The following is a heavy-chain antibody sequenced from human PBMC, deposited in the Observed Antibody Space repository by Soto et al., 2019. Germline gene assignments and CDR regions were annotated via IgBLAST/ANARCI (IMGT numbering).Heavy chain of an antibody. D-gene: IGHD6-13*01. CDR1: GGSISNYY. CDR3: ARVGRTGGQQLYTSRFDY. Sequence: QVQLQESGPGLVKPSETLSLTCTVSGGSISNYYWSWIRQPPGKGLEWIGYIYYSGSTHYNPSLKSRVTISVDTYKNEFSLKVRSVTAADTAVYYCARVGRTGGQQLYTSRFDYWGQGTLVTVSS. J-gene: IGHJ4*02. CDR2: IYYSGST. V-gene: IGHV4-59*01.